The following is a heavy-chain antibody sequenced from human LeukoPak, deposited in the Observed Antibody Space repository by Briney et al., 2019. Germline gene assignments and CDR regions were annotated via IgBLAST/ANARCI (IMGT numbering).Heavy chain of an antibody. V-gene: IGHV3-48*03. CDR3: AREIGSDAFDI. J-gene: IGHJ3*02. D-gene: IGHD6-25*01. CDR1: GFTFSSYE. CDR2: ISSSGSTI. Sequence: GGSLRLSCAASGFTFSSYEMNWVRQAPGKGLEWVSYISSSGSTIYYADSVKGRFTISRDNAKNSLYLQMNSLRAEDTAVYYCAREIGSDAFDIWGQGTMVTVSS.